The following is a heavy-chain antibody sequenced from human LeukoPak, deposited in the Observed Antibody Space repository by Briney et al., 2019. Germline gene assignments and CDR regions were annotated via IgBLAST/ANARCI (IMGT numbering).Heavy chain of an antibody. CDR3: AAHYYDSSGYFYSDY. D-gene: IGHD3-22*01. V-gene: IGHV4-59*01. CDR2: IYYSGST. CDR1: GGSISSYY. J-gene: IGHJ4*02. Sequence: PSETLSLTCTVSGGSISSYYWSWIRQPPGKGLEWIGYIYYSGSTNYNPSLKSRVTISVDTSKNQFSLKLSSVTAADTAVYYCAAHYYDSSGYFYSDYWGQGTLVTVSS.